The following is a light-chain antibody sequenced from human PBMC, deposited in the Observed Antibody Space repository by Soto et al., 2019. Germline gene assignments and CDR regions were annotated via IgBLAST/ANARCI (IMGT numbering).Light chain of an antibody. V-gene: IGLV2-23*01. J-gene: IGLJ1*01. CDR2: EGT. CDR1: SSDIGTYNL. CDR3: CSYAGSFTYV. Sequence: LTQPASVSGSPGQSITISCTGTSSDIGTYNLVSWYQHHPGKAPKLMIYEGTKRPSGVSNRFSGSKSGNTASLTISGLQAEDEADYYCCSYAGSFTYVFGTGTKVTVL.